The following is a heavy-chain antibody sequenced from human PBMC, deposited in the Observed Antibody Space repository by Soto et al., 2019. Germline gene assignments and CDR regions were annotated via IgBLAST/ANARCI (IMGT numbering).Heavy chain of an antibody. CDR1: GGSISSGGYS. V-gene: IGHV4-30-2*01. CDR2: MYHSGST. Sequence: PSETLSLTCAVCGGSISSGGYSGSWIRQPPGKGLEWIGYMYHSGSTYYNPSLKSRVTISIDRSKNQFSLKLSSVTAADTAVYYCARVPDYWGQGILVTVS. J-gene: IGHJ4*02. CDR3: ARVPDY. D-gene: IGHD2-2*01.